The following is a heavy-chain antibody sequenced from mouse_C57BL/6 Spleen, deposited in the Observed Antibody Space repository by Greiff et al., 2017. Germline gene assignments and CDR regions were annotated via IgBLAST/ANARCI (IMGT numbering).Heavy chain of an antibody. Sequence: VQLQQPGAELVKPGASVKLSCKASGYTFTSYWMQWVKQRPGQGLEWIGEIDPSASYPNYNQKFKGKATLTVDTSSSTAYMQLSSLTSEDSAVYYCGSYYYGSSYDAMDDWGQGTSVTVSS. CDR2: IDPSASYP. CDR1: GYTFTSYW. CDR3: GSYYYGSSYDAMDD. D-gene: IGHD1-1*01. V-gene: IGHV1-50*01. J-gene: IGHJ4*01.